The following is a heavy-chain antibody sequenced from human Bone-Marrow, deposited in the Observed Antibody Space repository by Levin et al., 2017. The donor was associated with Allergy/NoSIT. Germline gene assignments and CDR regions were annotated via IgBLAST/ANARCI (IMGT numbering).Heavy chain of an antibody. Sequence: ASVKVSCKASGYSFNSYGISWVRQAPGQGLEWMGWISGYNGDTTYAQKFQGRVTMTTDTSTRTAYMELTSLRSDDTAVYYCARVDLSGSYGRFWGQGTLVTVSS. V-gene: IGHV1-18*01. CDR3: ARVDLSGSYGRF. CDR1: GYSFNSYG. J-gene: IGHJ4*02. D-gene: IGHD1-26*01. CDR2: ISGYNGDT.